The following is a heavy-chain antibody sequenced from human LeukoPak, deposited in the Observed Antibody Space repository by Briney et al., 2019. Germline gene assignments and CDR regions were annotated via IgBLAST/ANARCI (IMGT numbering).Heavy chain of an antibody. CDR1: GGTFSSYA. J-gene: IGHJ6*03. V-gene: IGHV1-69*05. CDR3: ASHIAARDYSYYYMDV. CDR2: IIPIFGTA. D-gene: IGHD6-6*01. Sequence: SVKVSCKASGGTFSSYAISWVRQAPGQGLEWMGGIIPIFGTANYVQKFQAKVTITTNESTSTANMELSSLRSEDTAVYSCASHIAARDYSYYYMDVWGKGTTVTVSS.